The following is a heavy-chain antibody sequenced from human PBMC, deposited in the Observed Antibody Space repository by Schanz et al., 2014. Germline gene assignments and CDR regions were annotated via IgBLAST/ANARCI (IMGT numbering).Heavy chain of an antibody. CDR3: ARDTTWRLDL. CDR2: IYYSGNI. J-gene: IGHJ2*01. V-gene: IGHV4-28*03. Sequence: QVQLQESGPGLVKPSETLSLTCVVSRHSFSSSNWWGWIRQPPGKGLEWIGYIYYSGNIYCNSSLKTRVPLSVDTSKTQISLTLTSLTAADTAVYYCARDTTWRLDLWGRGTLVTVSS. CDR1: RHSFSSSNW. D-gene: IGHD1-1*01.